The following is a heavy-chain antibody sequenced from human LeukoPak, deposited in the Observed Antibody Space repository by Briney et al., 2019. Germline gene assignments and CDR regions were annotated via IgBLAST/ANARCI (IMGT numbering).Heavy chain of an antibody. D-gene: IGHD3-10*01. CDR1: GGSISSSGYY. Sequence: SETLSLTCTVSGGSISSSGYYWGWIRQPPGKGLEWIGTVYYSGSTFYNPSLEGRVTISLDTSKNQFSLKMNSVTAADTAVYYCARDLGGYYGYGDYWGQGTLVTVSS. CDR2: VYYSGST. V-gene: IGHV4-39*07. J-gene: IGHJ4*02. CDR3: ARDLGGYYGYGDY.